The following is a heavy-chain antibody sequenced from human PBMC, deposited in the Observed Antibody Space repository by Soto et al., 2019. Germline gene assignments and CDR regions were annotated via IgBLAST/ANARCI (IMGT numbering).Heavy chain of an antibody. CDR2: INPSGGST. D-gene: IGHD1-20*01. V-gene: IGHV1-46*01. Sequence: GASVKVSCKASGYTFTSYYMHWVRQAPGQGLEWMGIINPSGGSTSYAQKFQGRVTMTRDTSTSTVYMELSSLRSEDTAVYYCARDQGQSEWLTGTTMFDPWGQGTLVTVSS. J-gene: IGHJ5*02. CDR1: GYTFTSYY. CDR3: ARDQGQSEWLTGTTMFDP.